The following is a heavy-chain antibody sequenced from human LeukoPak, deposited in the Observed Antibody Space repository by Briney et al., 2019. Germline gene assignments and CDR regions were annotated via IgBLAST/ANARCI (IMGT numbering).Heavy chain of an antibody. CDR3: ARDHRYAFDN. J-gene: IGHJ4*02. D-gene: IGHD5-12*01. CDR2: ISSSSSYI. Sequence: GGSLRLSCAASGFTFSSYSMNWVRQAAGKGLEWVSSISSSSSYIYYADSVMGRFTISRDNAKNSLYLQMNSLRAEDTAVYYCARDHRYAFDNWGQGTLVTVSS. V-gene: IGHV3-21*01. CDR1: GFTFSSYS.